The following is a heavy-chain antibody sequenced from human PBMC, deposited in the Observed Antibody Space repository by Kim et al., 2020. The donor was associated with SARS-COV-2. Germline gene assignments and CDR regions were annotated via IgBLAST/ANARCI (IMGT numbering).Heavy chain of an antibody. J-gene: IGHJ6*02. Sequence: SETLSLTCTVSGGSISSYYWSWIRQPPGKGLEWIGYIYYSGSTNYNPSLKSRVTISVDTSKNQFSLKLSSVTAADTAVYYCARDGRSLLWFGELNDGMDVWGQGTTVTVSS. CDR1: GGSISSYY. CDR2: IYYSGST. D-gene: IGHD3-10*01. V-gene: IGHV4-59*13. CDR3: ARDGRSLLWFGELNDGMDV.